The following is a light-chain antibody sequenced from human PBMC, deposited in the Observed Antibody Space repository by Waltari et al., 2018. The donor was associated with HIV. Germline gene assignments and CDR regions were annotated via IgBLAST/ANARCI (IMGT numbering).Light chain of an antibody. CDR3: SSYAPTNNFYVL. CDR1: SSDIGGYNY. Sequence: QSALTQPPSASGSPGQSVTISCTGTSSDIGGYNYVSWYQQHPGKAPTLIMPEVTKGPSGVPSRFAGSKSGNTASLTVSGLQAEDEAHYYCSSYAPTNNFYVLFGGGTALTVL. J-gene: IGLJ2*01. V-gene: IGLV2-8*01. CDR2: EVT.